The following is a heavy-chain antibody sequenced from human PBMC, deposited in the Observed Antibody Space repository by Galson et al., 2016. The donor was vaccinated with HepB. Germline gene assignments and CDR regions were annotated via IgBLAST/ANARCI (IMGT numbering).Heavy chain of an antibody. CDR1: GSRITHYA. CDR2: IYPGDFDI. V-gene: IGHV5-51*01. Sequence: KVSCKASGSRITHYAFSWVRQMPGKGLEWMAIIYPGDFDIRYSPSFQGQVTISVDKSISTAYLQWSSLTASDTAMYYCARSLTGSYDFWGAIYNYYALDVWGQGTTVIVS. D-gene: IGHD3-3*01. CDR3: ARSLTGSYDFWGAIYNYYALDV. J-gene: IGHJ6*02.